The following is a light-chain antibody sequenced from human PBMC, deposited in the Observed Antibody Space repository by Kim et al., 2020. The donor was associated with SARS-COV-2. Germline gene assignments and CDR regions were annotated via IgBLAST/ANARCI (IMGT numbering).Light chain of an antibody. CDR2: NDN. Sequence: GQGVTISFSVSTSNVGRHFVNWYQQLPGTAPKVFIYNDNQRPSGVPDRFSGSRSGTSASLAISGLQSEDEADYYCATWDVSLNGWVFGGGTQLTVL. CDR1: TSNVGRHF. J-gene: IGLJ3*02. V-gene: IGLV1-44*01. CDR3: ATWDVSLNGWV.